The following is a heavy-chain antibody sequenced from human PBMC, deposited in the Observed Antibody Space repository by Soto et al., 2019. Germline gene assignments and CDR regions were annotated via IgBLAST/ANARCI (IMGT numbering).Heavy chain of an antibody. CDR2: IYYSGST. CDR3: ARYGDYKYYYYGMDV. V-gene: IGHV4-31*02. D-gene: IGHD4-17*01. J-gene: IGHJ6*02. Sequence: SWVRQAPGKGLEWIGYIYYSGSTYYNPSLKSRVTISVDTSKNQFSLKLSSVTAADTAVYYCARYGDYKYYYYGMDVWGQGTTVTVSS.